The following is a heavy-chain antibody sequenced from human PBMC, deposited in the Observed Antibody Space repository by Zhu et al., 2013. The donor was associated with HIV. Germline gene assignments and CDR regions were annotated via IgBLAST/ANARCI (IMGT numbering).Heavy chain of an antibody. CDR1: GGTFSSYA. CDR3: ARLRTPSSGSYYYGMDV. CDR2: IIPIFGTA. Sequence: QVQLVQSGAEVKKPGSSVKVSCKASGGTFSSYAISWVRQAPGQGLEWMGGIIPIFGTANYAQKFQGRVTITADESTSTAYMELSSLRSEDTAVYYCARLRTPSSGSYYYGMDVWGQGTTVTVSS. V-gene: IGHV1-69*01. D-gene: IGHD1-26*01. J-gene: IGHJ6*02.